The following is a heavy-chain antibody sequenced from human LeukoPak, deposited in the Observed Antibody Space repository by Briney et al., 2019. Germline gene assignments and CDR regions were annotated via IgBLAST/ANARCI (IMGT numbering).Heavy chain of an antibody. V-gene: IGHV3-30*02. Sequence: GGSLRLSCAASGFTFSSYAMHWVRQAPGKGLEWVAFIQYDGSIKHYADSAKGRFTISRDNSKNTLYLQMNNLRPEDTAVYYRAKEGGSPNDAFDIWGQGTMVTVSS. CDR3: AKEGGSPNDAFDI. CDR1: GFTFSSYA. CDR2: IQYDGSIK. D-gene: IGHD2-15*01. J-gene: IGHJ3*02.